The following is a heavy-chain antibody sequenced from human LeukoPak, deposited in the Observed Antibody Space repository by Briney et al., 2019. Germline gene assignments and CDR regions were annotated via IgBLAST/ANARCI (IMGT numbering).Heavy chain of an antibody. V-gene: IGHV3-48*02. CDR2: ISSSSSTI. D-gene: IGHD3-3*01. J-gene: IGHJ6*02. Sequence: GGSLRLSCAASGFTFSSYWMSWVRQAPGKGLEWVSYISSSSSTIYYADSVKGRFTISRDNAKNSLYLQMNSLRDEDTAVYYCAREGYYDFWSGYLRGYYYYGMDVWGQGTTVTVSS. CDR3: AREGYYDFWSGYLRGYYYYGMDV. CDR1: GFTFSSYW.